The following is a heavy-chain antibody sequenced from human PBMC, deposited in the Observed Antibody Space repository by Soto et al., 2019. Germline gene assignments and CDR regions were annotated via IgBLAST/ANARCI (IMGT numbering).Heavy chain of an antibody. CDR3: ARDLWGYCGTDCYPLDV. J-gene: IGHJ6*02. CDR2: MYNTGST. Sequence: SETLSLTCTVSCGSISSYYWSWVRQPPGKELEWIGYMYNTGSTVYNPSFKSRVTISVDTSKNQFSLKLNSVTAADTAVYYCARDLWGYCGTDCYPLDVWGQGTTVTVS. CDR1: CGSISSYY. V-gene: IGHV4-59*01. D-gene: IGHD2-21*02.